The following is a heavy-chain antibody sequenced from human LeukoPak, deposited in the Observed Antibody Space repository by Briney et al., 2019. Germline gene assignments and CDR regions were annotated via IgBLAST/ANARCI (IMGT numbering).Heavy chain of an antibody. Sequence: SVKVSCKASGGTFSSYAISWVRQAPGQGLEWMGGIIPIFGTANYAQKFQGRVTITADESTSTAYMELSSLRSEDTAVYYCARDTIVVPASGDAFDIWGQGTMVTVSS. CDR3: ARDTIVVPASGDAFDI. J-gene: IGHJ3*02. CDR1: GGTFSSYA. V-gene: IGHV1-69*01. D-gene: IGHD2-2*01. CDR2: IIPIFGTA.